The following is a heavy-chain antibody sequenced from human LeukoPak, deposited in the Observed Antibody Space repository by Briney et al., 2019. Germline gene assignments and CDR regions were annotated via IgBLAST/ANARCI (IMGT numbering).Heavy chain of an antibody. CDR3: ATDYYDSSGYNVG. CDR1: GYTFTSYY. D-gene: IGHD3-22*01. J-gene: IGHJ4*02. CDR2: INPRGGSA. V-gene: IGHV1-46*01. Sequence: ASVKVSCKASGYTFTSYYMHWVRQTPGQGLEWMGMINPRGGSATFAQKFQGRVTMTSDTSTSTAYMDLSSLTSEDTAVYYCATDYYDSSGYNVGWGQGTLVTVSS.